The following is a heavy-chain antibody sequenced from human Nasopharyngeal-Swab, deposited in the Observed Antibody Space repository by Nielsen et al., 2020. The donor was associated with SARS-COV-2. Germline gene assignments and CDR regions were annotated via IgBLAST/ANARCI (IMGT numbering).Heavy chain of an antibody. Sequence: GESLKISCAASGFTFSSYGMHWVRQAPGKVLEWVAVIWYDGSNKYYADSVKGRFTISRDNSKNTLHLQMNSLRAEDTAVYYCAREQRRLGYCSSTSCKGAFDIWGQGTMVTVSS. CDR3: AREQRRLGYCSSTSCKGAFDI. V-gene: IGHV3-33*01. CDR1: GFTFSSYG. J-gene: IGHJ3*02. CDR2: IWYDGSNK. D-gene: IGHD2-2*01.